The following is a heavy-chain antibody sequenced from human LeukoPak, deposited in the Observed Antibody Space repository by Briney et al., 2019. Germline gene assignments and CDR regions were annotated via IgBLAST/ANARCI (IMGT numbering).Heavy chain of an antibody. CDR3: ARRNWGYYFDY. D-gene: IGHD7-27*01. CDR2: IYYSGST. V-gene: IGHV4-39*01. CDR1: GDSISSSSYY. J-gene: IGHJ4*02. Sequence: SETLSLTCTVSGDSISSSSYYWGWIRQPPGKGLEWVGSIYYSGSTYYNPSLKCRVTISVDTSKNQFSLKLSSVTAADTAVYYCARRNWGYYFDYWGQGTLVTVSS.